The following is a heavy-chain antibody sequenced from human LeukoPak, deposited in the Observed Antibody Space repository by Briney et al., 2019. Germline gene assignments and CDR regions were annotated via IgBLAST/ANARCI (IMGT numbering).Heavy chain of an antibody. CDR1: GGSFSGSY. D-gene: IGHD2-2*03. Sequence: PETLSLTCADYGGSFSGSYWSWIRQPPGKGLEWIGEINHRGSTNYKPSLKSRVTMSIDTSKNQFSLKLISVTAADTAVYYCAREMDGYCSTTSCFYFDYWGRGTLVTVSS. J-gene: IGHJ4*02. V-gene: IGHV4-34*01. CDR2: INHRGST. CDR3: AREMDGYCSTTSCFYFDY.